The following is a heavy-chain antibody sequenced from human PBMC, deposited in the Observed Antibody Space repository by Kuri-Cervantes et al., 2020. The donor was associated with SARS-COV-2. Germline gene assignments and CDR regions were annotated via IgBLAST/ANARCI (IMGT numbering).Heavy chain of an antibody. Sequence: GGSLRLSCAASGFTFSSYAMSWVRQAPGKGLEWVAVIWYDGSNNYYAYSVKGRFTISRDNSKNTKYLQMNSLSAEDTDVYYGAREGVVVVGAPHDAFDIWGQGTMVTVSS. CDR2: IWYDGSNN. CDR1: GFTFSSYA. V-gene: IGHV3-33*08. J-gene: IGHJ3*02. D-gene: IGHD1-26*01. CDR3: AREGVVVVGAPHDAFDI.